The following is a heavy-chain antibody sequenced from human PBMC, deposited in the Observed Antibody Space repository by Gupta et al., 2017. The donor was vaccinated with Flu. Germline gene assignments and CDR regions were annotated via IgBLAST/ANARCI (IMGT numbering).Heavy chain of an antibody. J-gene: IGHJ6*03. D-gene: IGHD2-15*01. V-gene: IGHV3-30*18. Sequence: MHWVRQAPGKGLEWVAVISYDGSYKNYADSVKGRFTISRDNSKNTLYLQMNSLRAEDTAVYYCAKEREVVIRAPDMDVWGKGTTVTVSS. CDR3: AKEREVVIRAPDMDV. CDR2: ISYDGSYK.